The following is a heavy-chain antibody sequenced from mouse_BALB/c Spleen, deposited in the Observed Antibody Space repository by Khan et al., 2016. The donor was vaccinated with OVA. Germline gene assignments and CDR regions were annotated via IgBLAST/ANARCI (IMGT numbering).Heavy chain of an antibody. D-gene: IGHD2-3*01. CDR1: GFNIKDTY. CDR2: IAPANGDT. CDR3: AQPSYDPRFFEV. Sequence: EVQLQESGAELVKPGASVRLSCTASGFNIKDTYIHWVKQRPEQGLEWIGRIAPANGDTKYDPKFQDKATITSDTSSNTSYLQLRSLTSADTAVYCCAQPSYDPRFFEVWGAGTTVTVSS. J-gene: IGHJ1*01. V-gene: IGHV14-3*02.